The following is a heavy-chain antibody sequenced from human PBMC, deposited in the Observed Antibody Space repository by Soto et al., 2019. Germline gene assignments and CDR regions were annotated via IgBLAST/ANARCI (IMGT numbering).Heavy chain of an antibody. D-gene: IGHD6-19*01. J-gene: IGHJ5*02. CDR3: ARVRKQWLENWSDP. CDR1: GGSFSGYY. CDR2: INHSGST. Sequence: QVQLQQWGAGLLKPSETLSLTCAVYGGSFSGYYWSWIRQPPGKGLEWIGEINHSGSTNYNPSLTGRVTISVDTCKNSFSLKLSSVTPGDTAVYYCARVRKQWLENWSDPWGQGTLVTVSS. V-gene: IGHV4-34*01.